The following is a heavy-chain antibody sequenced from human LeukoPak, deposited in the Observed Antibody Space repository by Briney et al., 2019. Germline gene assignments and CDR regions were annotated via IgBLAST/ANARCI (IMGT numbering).Heavy chain of an antibody. CDR1: GFTFSSYG. Sequence: PGGSLRLSCAASGFTFSSYGMNWVRQAPGKGLEWVSYISSSSSTIYYADSVKGRFTISRDNAKNSLYLQMNSLRAEDTAVYYCARDISSIVGATELILGYWGQGTLVTVSS. V-gene: IGHV3-48*01. CDR3: ARDISSIVGATELILGY. CDR2: ISSSSSTI. J-gene: IGHJ4*02. D-gene: IGHD1-26*01.